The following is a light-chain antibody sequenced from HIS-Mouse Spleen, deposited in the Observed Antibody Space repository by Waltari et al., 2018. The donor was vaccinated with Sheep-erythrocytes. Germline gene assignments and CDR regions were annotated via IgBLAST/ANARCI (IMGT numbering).Light chain of an antibody. CDR2: KVS. Sequence: DVVMTQSPLSLPVTLGQPASISCRSRQSLVYSDGNTYLNLFQQRPGQSPRRLIYKVSNRDSGVPDRFSGSGSGTDFTLKISRVEAEDVGVYYCMQGTHWLTFGGGTKVEIK. J-gene: IGKJ4*01. CDR3: MQGTHWLT. CDR1: QSLVYSDGNTY. V-gene: IGKV2-30*01.